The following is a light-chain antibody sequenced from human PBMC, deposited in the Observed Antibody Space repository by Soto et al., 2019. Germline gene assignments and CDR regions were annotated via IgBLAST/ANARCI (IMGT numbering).Light chain of an antibody. CDR2: DAS. V-gene: IGKV1-33*01. J-gene: IGKJ5*01. CDR1: RDIGKF. Sequence: DIQMTQSPSSLSASVGDRVTITCQASRDIGKFLNWFQEKPGKAPKLLIYDASKLQTRVASRFSGSGSGTDFTFTITNLQPEDFSTYYCQRYDSLPPTFGQGTRLEIK. CDR3: QRYDSLPPT.